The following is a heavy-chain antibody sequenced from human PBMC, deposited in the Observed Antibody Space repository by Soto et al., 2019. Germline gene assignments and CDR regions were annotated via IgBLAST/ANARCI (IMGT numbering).Heavy chain of an antibody. CDR1: GFTVSSNH. J-gene: IGHJ3*02. CDR2: IYSGGST. Sequence: EVQLVESGGGLVQPGGSLRLSCAASGFTVSSNHMSWVRQAPGKGLEWVSVIYSGGSTYYADSVKGRFTISRDNSKNTLYLQMNSLRAEDTAVYYCARVRVRSLPDVGSFDIWGQGTMVTVSS. CDR3: ARVRVRSLPDVGSFDI. V-gene: IGHV3-66*01. D-gene: IGHD3-10*01.